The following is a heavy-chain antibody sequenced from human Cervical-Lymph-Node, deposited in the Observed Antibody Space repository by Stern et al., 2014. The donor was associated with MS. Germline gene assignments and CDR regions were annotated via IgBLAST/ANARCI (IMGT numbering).Heavy chain of an antibody. CDR3: ARPPPRRKWDDPNYGMDV. D-gene: IGHD1-1*01. CDR2: IYPDDSDI. J-gene: IGHJ6*02. CDR1: GYTFTNNW. Sequence: EVQLVQSGVEVKKPGESLKISCKGSGYTFTNNWIAWVRQMPGKGLEWMGIIYPDDSDIRYSPSLQGQVTISADKSIRTAYLQWTSRKAADSALFYFARPPPRRKWDDPNYGMDVWGQGTTVTVSS. V-gene: IGHV5-51*03.